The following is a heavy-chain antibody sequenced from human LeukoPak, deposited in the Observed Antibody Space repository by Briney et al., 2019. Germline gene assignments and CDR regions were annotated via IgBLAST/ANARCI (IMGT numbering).Heavy chain of an antibody. V-gene: IGHV3-74*01. CDR2: IKSDGSDT. Sequence: GGSLRLSCAASGFSFSTNWMHWVRQAPGKGLVWVSRIKSDGSDTSYADSVKGRFTISRDNAKNTLYLQMNSLRAEDTAVYYCAVFRWPYYWGQGTLVTVSS. J-gene: IGHJ4*02. D-gene: IGHD2-8*01. CDR3: AVFRWPYY. CDR1: GFSFSTNW.